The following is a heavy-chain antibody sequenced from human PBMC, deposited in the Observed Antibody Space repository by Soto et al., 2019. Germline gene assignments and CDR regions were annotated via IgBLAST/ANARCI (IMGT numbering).Heavy chain of an antibody. J-gene: IGHJ4*02. CDR1: GFTFSSYS. CDR3: ARIGGNPRLGY. CDR2: ISSSSSTI. V-gene: IGHV3-48*02. D-gene: IGHD3-16*01. Sequence: EVQLVESGGGLVQPGGSLRLSCAASGFTFSSYSMNWVRQAPGKGQEWVSYISSSSSTIYYADSVKGRFTISRDNAKNSLYRQMNSLRDEDTAVYYWARIGGNPRLGYWGQGTLVTVSS.